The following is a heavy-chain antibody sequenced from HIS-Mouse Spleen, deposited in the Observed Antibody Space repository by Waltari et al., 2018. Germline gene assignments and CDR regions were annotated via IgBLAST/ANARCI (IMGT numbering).Heavy chain of an antibody. D-gene: IGHD1-26*01. Sequence: QVQLVQSGAEVKKPGASVKVSCKASGYTFTGYYMHWVRQAPGQGLEWMGMYNPNRGGKNYAEKLQGRVTMTRDTSIRKAYMELSRLRSDDTAVYYGARGRAWEDYWGQGTLVTVSS. J-gene: IGHJ4*02. CDR1: GYTFTGYY. V-gene: IGHV1-2*02. CDR2: YNPNRGGK. CDR3: ARGRAWEDY.